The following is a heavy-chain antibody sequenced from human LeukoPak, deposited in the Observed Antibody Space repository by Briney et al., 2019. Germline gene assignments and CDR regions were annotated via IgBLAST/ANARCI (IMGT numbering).Heavy chain of an antibody. V-gene: IGHV3-48*04. CDR3: ARVIGSYGDSDY. Sequence: GGSLRLSCAASGFKFSSFSMNWARQAPGKGLEWISYITSSSSSTYYADSVKGRFTISRDNAKNSLYLQMNSLSAEDTAVYYCARVIGSYGDSDYWGQGTLVTVSS. CDR1: GFKFSSFS. CDR2: ITSSSSST. D-gene: IGHD4-17*01. J-gene: IGHJ4*02.